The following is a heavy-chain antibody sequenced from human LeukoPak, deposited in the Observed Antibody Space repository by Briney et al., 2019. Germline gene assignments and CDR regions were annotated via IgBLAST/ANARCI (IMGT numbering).Heavy chain of an antibody. D-gene: IGHD7-27*01. CDR2: ISGSGTST. Sequence: GGSLRLSCAASGFTFSSYVMSWVRQAPGKALEWVSSISGSGTSTYYADSVKGRFTISGDNSKNTLYLQMNSLRAEDTAVYYCAKKSLGYFDYWGQGTLVTVSS. CDR1: GFTFSSYV. V-gene: IGHV3-23*01. CDR3: AKKSLGYFDY. J-gene: IGHJ4*02.